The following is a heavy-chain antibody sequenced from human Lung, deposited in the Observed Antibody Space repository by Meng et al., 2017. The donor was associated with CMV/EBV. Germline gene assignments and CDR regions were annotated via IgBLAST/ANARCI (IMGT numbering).Heavy chain of an antibody. CDR1: GFTFSSYA. J-gene: IGHJ6*02. CDR3: AKRGDSSGTYAMDV. V-gene: IGHV3-30*02. D-gene: IGHD3-22*01. Sequence: GSLRLSXAASGFTFSSYAMHWVRQAPGKGLEWVANIRFDGTNKYHADSVKGRFTISRDNSKNTLYLQMNSLRAEDTAVYYCAKRGDSSGTYAMDVWGQGTTVTVSS. CDR2: IRFDGTNK.